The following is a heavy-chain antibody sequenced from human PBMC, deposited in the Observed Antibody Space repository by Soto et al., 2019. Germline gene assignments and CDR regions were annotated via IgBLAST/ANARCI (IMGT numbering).Heavy chain of an antibody. CDR1: GFTFSSYA. CDR2: ISGSGGST. J-gene: IGHJ5*02. D-gene: IGHD3-10*01. Sequence: GSLRLSCAASGFTFSSYAMSWVRQAPGKGLEWVSAISGSGGSTYYADSVKGRFTISRDNSKNTLYLQMNSLRAEDTAVYYCAKGSYGSGSPQSWGQGTLVTVSS. V-gene: IGHV3-23*01. CDR3: AKGSYGSGSPQS.